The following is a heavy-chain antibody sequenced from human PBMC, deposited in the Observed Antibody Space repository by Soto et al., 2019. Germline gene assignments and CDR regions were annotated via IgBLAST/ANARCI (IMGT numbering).Heavy chain of an antibody. CDR2: NSYSGST. Sequence: PSETLSLTCTVTGGSTSSYYWSWLRQPPGKGLEWIGYNSYSGSTDYNPSLKSRVTISVDTSKNQFSLKLSSATAADTAVYYCARHGGSYSFDYSGQGTLVTVSS. CDR1: GGSTSSYY. V-gene: IGHV4-59*08. D-gene: IGHD1-26*01. J-gene: IGHJ4*02. CDR3: ARHGGSYSFDY.